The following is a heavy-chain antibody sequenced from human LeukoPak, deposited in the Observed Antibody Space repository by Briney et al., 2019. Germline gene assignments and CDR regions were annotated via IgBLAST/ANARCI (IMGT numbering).Heavy chain of an antibody. CDR2: ISSSGSTI. D-gene: IGHD3-10*01. CDR1: GFTFSDYY. Sequence: GGSLRLSCAASGFTFSDYYMSWIRQAPGRGLEWGSYISSSGSTIYYADSVKGRFTISRDNAKNSLYLQMNSLRAEDTAVYYCAREITMVRGVFDYWGQGTLVTVSS. CDR3: AREITMVRGVFDY. J-gene: IGHJ4*02. V-gene: IGHV3-11*01.